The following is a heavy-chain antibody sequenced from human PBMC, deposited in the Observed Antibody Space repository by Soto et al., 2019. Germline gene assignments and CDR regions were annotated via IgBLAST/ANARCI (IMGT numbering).Heavy chain of an antibody. J-gene: IGHJ3*02. CDR3: TTVTYYNDAFDI. Sequence: EVQLVESGGGLVKPGGSLRLSCAASGINFNNARMTWVRQAPGKGLEWVGRIKSKTDGGTTDYAAPVKGRFTISRDDSKNTLFLQMNSLKTEDTAVYYWTTVTYYNDAFDIWGHGTMVTVSS. V-gene: IGHV3-15*01. D-gene: IGHD3-10*01. CDR2: IKSKTDGGTT. CDR1: GINFNNAR.